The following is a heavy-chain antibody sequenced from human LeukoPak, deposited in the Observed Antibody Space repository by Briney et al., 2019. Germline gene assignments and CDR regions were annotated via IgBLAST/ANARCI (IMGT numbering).Heavy chain of an antibody. D-gene: IGHD4-17*01. V-gene: IGHV4-30-4*01. CDR1: SGSISSGDYY. CDR2: INKNGGT. CDR3: AREHKSYGDYPYYFGS. J-gene: IGHJ4*02. Sequence: SQTLSLTCTVSSGSISSGDYYWSWIRQPAGKGLEFIGYINKNGGTYYNPPLKSRVSISIDTSKNQFSLKLTSVTAADTAVYFCAREHKSYGDYPYYFGSWGQGTLVTVSS.